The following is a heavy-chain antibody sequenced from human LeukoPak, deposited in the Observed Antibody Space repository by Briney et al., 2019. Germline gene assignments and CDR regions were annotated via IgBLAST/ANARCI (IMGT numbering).Heavy chain of an antibody. CDR3: ASESEGWFDP. CDR2: IYYSGST. CDR1: GGSISSGEYH. J-gene: IGHJ5*02. V-gene: IGHV4-30-4*01. Sequence: SQTLSLTCTVSGGSISSGEYHWTWIRHPPGKGLEWIGNIYYSGSTYYKSSLKSRITISVDTSKNQFSLKLSSVTAADTAVYYCASESEGWFDPWGQETLVTVSS.